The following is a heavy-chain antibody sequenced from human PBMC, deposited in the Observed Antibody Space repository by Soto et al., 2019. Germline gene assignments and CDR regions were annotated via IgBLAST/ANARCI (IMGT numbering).Heavy chain of an antibody. CDR1: GFTFSSYS. Sequence: GGSLRLSCAASGFTFSSYSMNWVRQAPGKGLEWVSYISSSSSTIYYADSVKGRFTISRDNAKNSLYLQMNSLRDEDTAVYYCARDSITMVRGVIIYYYGMDVWGQGTTVTVSS. CDR3: ARDSITMVRGVIIYYYGMDV. V-gene: IGHV3-48*02. J-gene: IGHJ6*02. D-gene: IGHD3-10*01. CDR2: ISSSSSTI.